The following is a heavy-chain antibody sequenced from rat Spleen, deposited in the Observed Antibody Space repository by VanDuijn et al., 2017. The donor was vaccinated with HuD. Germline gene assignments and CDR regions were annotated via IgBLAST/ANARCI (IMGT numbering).Heavy chain of an antibody. Sequence: EVQLVETGGGLVQPGRSLKLSCVASGLTFSSYWLYWIRQAPGKGLEWVSSISTGGGDTYYRDPVKGRFTISRDIAKSILFLEMDSLRSEDTATYYCARPTEGIAWFAYWGQGVMVTVSS. D-gene: IGHD1-11*01. CDR3: ARPTEGIAWFAY. J-gene: IGHJ2*01. CDR1: GLTFSSYW. CDR2: ISTGGGDT. V-gene: IGHV5-58*01.